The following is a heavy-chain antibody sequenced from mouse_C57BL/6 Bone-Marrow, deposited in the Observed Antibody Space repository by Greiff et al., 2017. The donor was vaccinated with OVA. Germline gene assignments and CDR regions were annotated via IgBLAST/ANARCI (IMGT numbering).Heavy chain of an antibody. Sequence: VQLQQSGAELVRPGASVKLSCTASGFNIKDDYMHWVKQRPEQGLEWIGWIDPENGDTEYASKFQGKATITADTSSNTAYLQLSSLTSEDIAVYYCTANWYYFDYWGQGTTLTVSS. J-gene: IGHJ2*01. CDR1: GFNIKDDY. D-gene: IGHD4-1*02. V-gene: IGHV14-4*01. CDR3: TANWYYFDY. CDR2: IDPENGDT.